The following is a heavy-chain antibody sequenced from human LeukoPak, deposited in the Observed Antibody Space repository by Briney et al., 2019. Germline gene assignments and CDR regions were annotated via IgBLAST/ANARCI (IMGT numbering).Heavy chain of an antibody. CDR1: GGSISSYY. V-gene: IGHV4-4*09. CDR2: IYTSGST. CDR3: ARLELGYHDAFDI. Sequence: SETLSLTCTVSGGSISSYYWSWIRQPPGKGLEWIGYIYTSGSTNYNPSFKSRVTISVDTSKNQFSLKLSSVTAADTAVYYCARLELGYHDAFDIWGQGTMVTVSS. J-gene: IGHJ3*02. D-gene: IGHD7-27*01.